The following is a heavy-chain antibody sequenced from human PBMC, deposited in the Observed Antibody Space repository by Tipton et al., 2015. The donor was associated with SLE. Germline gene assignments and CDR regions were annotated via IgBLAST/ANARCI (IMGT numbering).Heavy chain of an antibody. Sequence: TLSLTCTVSGASISSYYWSWIRQPPGKGLEWIGCIYYSGNTNYNPSLKSRVTISVDTSKNQFSLNLSSVTAADTAVYYCARGLFSSSWYYWGQGTLVTVSS. J-gene: IGHJ4*02. V-gene: IGHV4-59*12. CDR3: ARGLFSSSWYY. CDR1: GASISSYY. D-gene: IGHD6-13*01. CDR2: IYYSGNT.